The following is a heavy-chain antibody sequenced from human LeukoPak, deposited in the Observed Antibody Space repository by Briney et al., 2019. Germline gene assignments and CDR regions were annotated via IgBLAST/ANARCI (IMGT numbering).Heavy chain of an antibody. CDR1: GGSISSYY. V-gene: IGHV4-59*12. Sequence: SETLSLTCTVSGGSISSYYWSWIRQPPGKGLEWIGYIYYSGSTNYNPSLKSRVTISVDTSKNQFSLKLSSVTAADTAVYYCASSIAAAGPFDYWGQGTLVTVSS. CDR2: IYYSGST. D-gene: IGHD6-13*01. J-gene: IGHJ4*02. CDR3: ASSIAAAGPFDY.